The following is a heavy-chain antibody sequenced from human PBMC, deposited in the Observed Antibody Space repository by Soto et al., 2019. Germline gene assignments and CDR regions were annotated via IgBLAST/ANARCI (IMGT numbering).Heavy chain of an antibody. CDR3: ALALGPTTGLDY. J-gene: IGHJ4*02. Sequence: SETLSLTCSVSGAHISRDRYYWSWIRHLPGKGLEWIGSIYDSGTTKYNPPLTSRLALPVDTSKNQFSLKLTSVTAADTAVYYCALALGPTTGLDYWGPGILVSVS. CDR2: IYDSGTT. V-gene: IGHV4-31*03. CDR1: GAHISRDRYY. D-gene: IGHD6-19*01.